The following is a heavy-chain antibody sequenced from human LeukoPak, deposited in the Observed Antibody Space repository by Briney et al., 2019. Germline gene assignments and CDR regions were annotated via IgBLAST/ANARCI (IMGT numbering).Heavy chain of an antibody. CDR1: GGSISSSSHY. V-gene: IGHV4-39*01. Sequence: SETLSLTCTVSGGSISSSSHYWGWIRQPPGKGLEWIGSMYYSGSTDYNPSLKSRVTISVDTSKNQFSLKLSSVTAADTAIYFCARYYGSGRDLDYWGQGTLVTVSS. J-gene: IGHJ4*02. D-gene: IGHD3-10*01. CDR3: ARYYGSGRDLDY. CDR2: MYYSGST.